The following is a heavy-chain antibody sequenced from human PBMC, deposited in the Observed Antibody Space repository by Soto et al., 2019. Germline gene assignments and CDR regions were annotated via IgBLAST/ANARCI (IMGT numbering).Heavy chain of an antibody. Sequence: EVQLLESGGGLVQPGGSLRLSCTASGFTFSSYAMNWVRQAPGQGLEWVSGMKHSGGDRFYGDSVRGRFTISRDDSKNTLSLEMDSLTAEDTGVYYCAKSSSYDRESCIHFDDCGRGTVVTVS. CDR1: GFTFSSYA. CDR2: MKHSGGDR. D-gene: IGHD3-3*01. J-gene: IGHJ4*02. CDR3: AKSSSYDRESCIHFDD. V-gene: IGHV3-23*01.